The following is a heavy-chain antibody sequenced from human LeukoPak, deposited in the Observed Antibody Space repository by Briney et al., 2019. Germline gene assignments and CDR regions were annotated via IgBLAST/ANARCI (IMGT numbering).Heavy chain of an antibody. J-gene: IGHJ5*02. D-gene: IGHD6-13*01. V-gene: IGHV1-8*01. Sequence: ASVKVSCKASGYTFTSYDINWVRQATGQGLEWMGWMNPNSGNTGYAQKFQGRVTMTRNTSISTAYMELSSLRSEDTAVYYCARARGGSGYVGNWFDPWGQGTLVTVSS. CDR1: GYTFTSYD. CDR3: ARARGGSGYVGNWFDP. CDR2: MNPNSGNT.